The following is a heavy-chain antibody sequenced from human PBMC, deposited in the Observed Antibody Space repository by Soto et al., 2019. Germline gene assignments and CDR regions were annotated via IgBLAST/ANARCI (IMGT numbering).Heavy chain of an antibody. D-gene: IGHD2-2*01. CDR1: GFTFSSYG. CDR3: ARDRKTAAILYYYYYGMDV. V-gene: IGHV3-33*01. J-gene: IGHJ6*02. CDR2: IWYDGSNK. Sequence: GGSLRLSCAASGFTFSSYGMHWVRQAPGKGLEWVAVIWYDGSNKYYADSVKGRFTISRDNSKNTLYLQMNSLRAEDTAVYYCARDRKTAAILYYYYYGMDVWGQGTTVNVSS.